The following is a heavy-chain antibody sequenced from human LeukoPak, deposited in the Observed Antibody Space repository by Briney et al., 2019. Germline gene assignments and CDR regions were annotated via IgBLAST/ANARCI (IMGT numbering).Heavy chain of an antibody. V-gene: IGHV3-23*01. D-gene: IGHD3-10*01. CDR1: GFSFRSYA. Sequence: PGGSLRLSCAASGFSFRSYAMAWVRQAPGKGLEWVSTISDGGTNTHYPDSLEGRFIISRDNSKNALYLQMNSLRAEDTAVYYCAKDPLHYDSGTYSHDYWGQGTLVTVSS. CDR2: ISDGGTNT. J-gene: IGHJ4*02. CDR3: AKDPLHYDSGTYSHDY.